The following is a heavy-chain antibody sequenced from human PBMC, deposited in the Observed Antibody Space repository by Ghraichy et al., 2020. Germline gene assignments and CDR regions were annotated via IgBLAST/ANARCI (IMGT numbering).Heavy chain of an antibody. CDR1: GFTFSNYG. D-gene: IGHD6-19*01. Sequence: GGSLRLSCAASGFTFSNYGMMWVRQAPGKELVWVSAISKTGDDTYYTDSVKGRFTLSRDNSKNTLYLQMNNLRAEDTAVYPCAKIPVAGRWYFDLWGRGTFVTVSS. CDR2: ISKTGDDT. CDR3: AKIPVAGRWYFDL. J-gene: IGHJ2*01. V-gene: IGHV3-23*01.